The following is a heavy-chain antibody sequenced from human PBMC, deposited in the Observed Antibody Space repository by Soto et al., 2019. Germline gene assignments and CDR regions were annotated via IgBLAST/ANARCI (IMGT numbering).Heavy chain of an antibody. V-gene: IGHV4-4*02. CDR2: IYHSGST. CDR3: ARGTAMVSSFDY. D-gene: IGHD5-18*01. CDR1: SGSISSSNW. J-gene: IGHJ4*02. Sequence: QVQLQESGPGLVKPSGTLSLTCAVSSGSISSSNWWSWVRQPPGKGLEWIGEIYHSGSTNYNPSLKSRVTISVDKSTNQFSLKLSSVTAADTAVYYCARGTAMVSSFDYWGQGTLVTVSS.